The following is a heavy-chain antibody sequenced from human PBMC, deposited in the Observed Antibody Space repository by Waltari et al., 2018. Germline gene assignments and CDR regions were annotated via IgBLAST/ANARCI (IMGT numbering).Heavy chain of an antibody. D-gene: IGHD2-2*02. CDR2: IYHSGST. J-gene: IGHJ5*02. CDR3: AGYCSSTSCYMGNWFDP. CDR1: GYSISSGYY. Sequence: QVQLQESGPGLVKPSETLSLTCAVSGYSISSGYYWGWIRQPPGKGLEWIGRIYHSGSTHYHPSLKSRVTISVDTSKNQFSLKLSSVTAADTAVYYCAGYCSSTSCYMGNWFDPWGQGTLVTVSS. V-gene: IGHV4-38-2*01.